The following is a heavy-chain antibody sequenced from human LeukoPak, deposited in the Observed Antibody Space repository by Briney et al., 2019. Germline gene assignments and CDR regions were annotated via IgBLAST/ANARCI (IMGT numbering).Heavy chain of an antibody. V-gene: IGHV3-7*03. CDR2: IKQDGSDR. J-gene: IGHJ4*02. D-gene: IGHD6-19*01. CDR1: GFTFSSYW. CDR3: ATGAGCGY. Sequence: GGSLRLSCAASGFTFSSYWMTWVRQAPGKGLEWVANIKQDGSDRNYVYSVNGRFTISRDNAKNSLYLQMNTLRDEDTAVYYCATGAGCGYWGQGTLVTVSS.